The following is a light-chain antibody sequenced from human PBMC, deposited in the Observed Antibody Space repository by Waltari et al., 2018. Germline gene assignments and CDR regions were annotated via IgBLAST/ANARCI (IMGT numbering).Light chain of an antibody. CDR3: QHRAVWPIT. CDR1: QSVSNY. V-gene: IGKV3-11*01. J-gene: IGKJ5*01. CDR2: DVF. Sequence: EIVLTQSPANLSLSPGERDTLSCRASQSVSNYLAWHQQKPGQAPRLLIYDVFNRATGIPARFSGSGSGTDFTLTINSLEPEDFAVYYCQHRAVWPITFGQGTRLEIK.